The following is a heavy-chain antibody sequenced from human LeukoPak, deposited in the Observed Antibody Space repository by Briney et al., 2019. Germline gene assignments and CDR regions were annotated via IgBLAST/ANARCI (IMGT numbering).Heavy chain of an antibody. J-gene: IGHJ4*02. D-gene: IGHD5-24*01. CDR2: INQDGSTK. V-gene: IGHV3-7*01. CDR1: GLTFSSYW. Sequence: GGSLRLSCAASGLTFSSYWMTWVRQAPGQGLEWVANINQDGSTKYYVDSVQGRFTISRDNARSSLYLQMNSLRAEDTAVYYCATDRGYLQFDYWGQGTLVTVSS. CDR3: ATDRGYLQFDY.